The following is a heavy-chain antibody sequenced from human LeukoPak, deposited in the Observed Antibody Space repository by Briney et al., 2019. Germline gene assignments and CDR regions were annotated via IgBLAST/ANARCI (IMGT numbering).Heavy chain of an antibody. J-gene: IGHJ4*02. CDR2: IRYDGSNK. Sequence: SGGSLRLSCAAPGFTFSSYGMHRVRQAPGKGLEWVAFIRYDGSNKYYADSVKGRFTISRDNSKNTLYLQMNSLRAEDTAVYYCAKAVRGTGTTYGDYWGQGTLVTVSS. CDR1: GFTFSSYG. D-gene: IGHD1-7*01. V-gene: IGHV3-30*02. CDR3: AKAVRGTGTTYGDY.